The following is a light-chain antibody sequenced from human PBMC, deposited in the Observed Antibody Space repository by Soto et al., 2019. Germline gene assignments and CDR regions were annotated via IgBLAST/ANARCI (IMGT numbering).Light chain of an antibody. V-gene: IGKV1-8*01. CDR1: QGISSY. Sequence: AIRMTQSPSSFSASTGDRVTITCRASQGISSYLAWYQQKPGKAPKLLIYAASTLQSGVPSRFSGSGSGTDFTLSISSLEPEDFATYYCQQSFSKLLTFGGGTKVDLK. J-gene: IGKJ4*01. CDR3: QQSFSKLLT. CDR2: AAS.